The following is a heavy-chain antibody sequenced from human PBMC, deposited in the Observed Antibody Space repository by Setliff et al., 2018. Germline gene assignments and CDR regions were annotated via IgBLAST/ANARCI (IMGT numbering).Heavy chain of an antibody. J-gene: IGHJ6*04. V-gene: IGHV4-39*01. CDR2: MFYTGSA. CDR1: GGSISSSSYY. CDR3: ARHALSFDSAWDV. Sequence: ETLSLTCTVSGGSISSSSYYWSWVRQPPGKGLEWIGTMFYTGSAYYTPSLKSRVTISVDTSKNQFSLKLSSATAADTAVYYCARHALSFDSAWDVWGKGTTVTVSS. D-gene: IGHD3-9*01.